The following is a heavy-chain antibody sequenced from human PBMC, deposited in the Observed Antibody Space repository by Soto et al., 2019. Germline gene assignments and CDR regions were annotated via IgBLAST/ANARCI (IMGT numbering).Heavy chain of an antibody. J-gene: IGHJ5*02. V-gene: IGHV4-59*08. CDR2: IYYSGST. CDR3: ARQRDSGYDLYWFDP. CDR1: GGSISSYY. D-gene: IGHD5-12*01. Sequence: SETLSLTCTVSGGSISSYYWSWIRQPPGKGLEWIGYIYYSGSTNYNPSLKSRVTISVDTSKNQFSLKLSSVTAADTAVYYCARQRDSGYDLYWFDPWGQGTMVTVSS.